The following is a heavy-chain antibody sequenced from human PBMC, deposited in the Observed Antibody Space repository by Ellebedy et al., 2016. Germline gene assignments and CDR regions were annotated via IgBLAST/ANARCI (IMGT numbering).Heavy chain of an antibody. J-gene: IGHJ4*02. CDR2: INPNSGDT. D-gene: IGHD5-18*01. CDR1: GYTFSAHY. CDR3: VRDVTASRDY. V-gene: IGHV1-2*02. Sequence: ASVKVSCKASGYTFSAHYIHWVRQAPGQGPEWMGWINPNSGDTTYAQKFQGRVTMTRDTSISTAYMELTRLRSDDTAMYYCVRDVTASRDYWGQGTLVTVSS.